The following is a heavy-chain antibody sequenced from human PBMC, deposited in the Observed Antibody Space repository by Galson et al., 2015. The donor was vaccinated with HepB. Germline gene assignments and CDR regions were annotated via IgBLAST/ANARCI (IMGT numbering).Heavy chain of an antibody. V-gene: IGHV3-30*18. CDR3: AKDRAMYSGTYYFDY. CDR2: ISYDGGTK. Sequence: SLRLSCAASGFTFSNHGMHWVRQAPGKGLEWVAFISYDGGTKYYADSMNGRFTISRESSKNTMYLQMSSLRPEDTAVYYCAKDRAMYSGTYYFDYWGQGTLVTVSS. J-gene: IGHJ4*02. CDR1: GFTFSNHG. D-gene: IGHD1-26*01.